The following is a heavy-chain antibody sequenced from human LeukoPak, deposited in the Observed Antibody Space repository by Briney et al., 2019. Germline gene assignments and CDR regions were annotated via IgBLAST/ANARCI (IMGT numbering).Heavy chain of an antibody. CDR2: ISGSGDST. D-gene: IGHD6-13*01. CDR1: GLTFSSYA. Sequence: GGSLRLSCAASGLTFSSYAMSWVRQAPGKGLEWVSAISGSGDSTHYADYVKGRFTISRDNSENTLYLQMYSLRAEDTAVYYCAKGSSSSARDYYYYMDVWGKGTTVTVSS. V-gene: IGHV3-23*01. CDR3: AKGSSSSARDYYYYMDV. J-gene: IGHJ6*03.